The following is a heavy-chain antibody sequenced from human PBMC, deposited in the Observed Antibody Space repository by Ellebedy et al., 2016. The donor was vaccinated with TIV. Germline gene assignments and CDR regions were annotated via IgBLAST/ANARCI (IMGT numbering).Heavy chain of an antibody. CDR3: ARTDSSGPTGDWRTSDY. CDR1: GYSFTSYW. CDR2: IYPGDSDT. Sequence: GGSLRLXXKGSGYSFTSYWIGWVRQMPGKGLEWMGIIYPGDSDTRYSPSFQGQVTISADKSISTAYLQWSSLKASDTAMYYCARTDSSGPTGDWRTSDYWGQGTLVTVSS. V-gene: IGHV5-51*01. D-gene: IGHD6-19*01. J-gene: IGHJ4*02.